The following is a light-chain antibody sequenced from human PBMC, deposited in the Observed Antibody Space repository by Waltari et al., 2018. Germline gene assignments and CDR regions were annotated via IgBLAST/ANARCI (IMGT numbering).Light chain of an antibody. V-gene: IGKV3-20*01. J-gene: IGKJ1*01. CDR1: QSIGRT. Sequence: EIVLTQSPGALSLSPGETATLSCRASQSIGRTIAWYQQKPGQAPRLLIYATSTRATGIQDRFSGSGSETDFSLTIYRLEPEDFAVYYCQHYVRLPVTFGQGTKVEIK. CDR3: QHYVRLPVT. CDR2: ATS.